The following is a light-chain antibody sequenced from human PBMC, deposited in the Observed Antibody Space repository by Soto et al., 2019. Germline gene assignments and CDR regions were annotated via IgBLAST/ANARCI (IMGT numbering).Light chain of an antibody. CDR1: QSISSW. Sequence: DIQMTQSPSTLSASVGDRVTITCRASQSISSWWAWYQQKPGKSPKLLIYDASSLESGVPSRFSGSGSGTEVTLTISSLQPDEFAAYYCQQYNSYSPWTFGQGTKVEIK. J-gene: IGKJ1*01. CDR3: QQYNSYSPWT. CDR2: DAS. V-gene: IGKV1-5*01.